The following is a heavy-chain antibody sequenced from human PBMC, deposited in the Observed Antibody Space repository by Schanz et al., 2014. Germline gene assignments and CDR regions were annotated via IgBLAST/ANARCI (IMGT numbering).Heavy chain of an antibody. D-gene: IGHD5-12*01. Sequence: QVQLVQSGAEVKKPGASVKVSCKTSGYTFSDYGITWVRQAPGQGLEWVGWISPYTGNTHYFDKMEGRVTMTTDTSTSTAYMELTSLRFDDTAVYYCARDFSAYVGNYFDYWGQGTRVTVSS. CDR3: ARDFSAYVGNYFDY. J-gene: IGHJ4*02. CDR1: GYTFSDYG. CDR2: ISPYTGNT. V-gene: IGHV1-18*01.